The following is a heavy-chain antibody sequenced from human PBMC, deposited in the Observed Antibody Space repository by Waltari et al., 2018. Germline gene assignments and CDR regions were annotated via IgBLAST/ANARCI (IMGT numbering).Heavy chain of an antibody. J-gene: IGHJ4*02. CDR2: INRSGRP. V-gene: IGHV4-4*02. CDR1: GDSMSSSYW. D-gene: IGHD2-15*01. CDR3: ARDRGRGIYLDT. Sequence: QLQLQQSGPGLVKPSEFLSLTCTVPGDSMSSSYWWSWVRQSPKKGLAWIGQINRSGRPNYHPACGSRCIVSIDSSNNQFSLKLLSATAADTAVYYCARDRGRGIYLDTWGQGTLVTVSP.